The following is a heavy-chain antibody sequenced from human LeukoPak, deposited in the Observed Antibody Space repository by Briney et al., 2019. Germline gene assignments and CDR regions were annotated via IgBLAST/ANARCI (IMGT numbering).Heavy chain of an antibody. J-gene: IGHJ4*02. V-gene: IGHV3-33*06. Sequence: GGSLRLSCAASGFTFSNYGIHWVRQAPGKGLEWVAVIWYDGRDKFYGDSVKGRFTISRDNSKKTLFLQLNSLRAEDTAVYYCAKDARRTNGWYYFDYWGQGALVTVSS. D-gene: IGHD6-19*01. CDR1: GFTFSNYG. CDR2: IWYDGRDK. CDR3: AKDARRTNGWYYFDY.